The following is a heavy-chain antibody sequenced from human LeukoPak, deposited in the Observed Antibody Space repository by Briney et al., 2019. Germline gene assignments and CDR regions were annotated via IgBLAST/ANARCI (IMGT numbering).Heavy chain of an antibody. CDR2: ISGSGGST. V-gene: IGHV3-23*01. Sequence: PVGSLRLSCAASGFTFSSYAMSWVRQAPGKGLEWVSAISGSGGSTYYADSVKGRFTISRDNSKNTLYLQMNSLRAEDTAVYYCAKDWYYYDSSGFRWFDPWGQGTLVTVSS. D-gene: IGHD3-22*01. J-gene: IGHJ5*02. CDR3: AKDWYYYDSSGFRWFDP. CDR1: GFTFSSYA.